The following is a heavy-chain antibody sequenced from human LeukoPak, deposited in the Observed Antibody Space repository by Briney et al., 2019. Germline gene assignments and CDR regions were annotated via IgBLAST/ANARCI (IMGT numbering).Heavy chain of an antibody. Sequence: ASVKVSCKESGYTFTRYYMHWVRQAPGQGLEWMGIINPSGGSTSYAQKFQGRVTMTRDTSTSTVYMELNSLRSEDTAVYYCARVAAAAGDLFDYWGQGTLVTVSS. CDR3: ARVAAAAGDLFDY. V-gene: IGHV1-46*01. J-gene: IGHJ4*02. CDR2: INPSGGST. D-gene: IGHD6-13*01. CDR1: GYTFTRYY.